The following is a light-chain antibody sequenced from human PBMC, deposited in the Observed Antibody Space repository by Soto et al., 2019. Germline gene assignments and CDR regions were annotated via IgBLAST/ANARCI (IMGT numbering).Light chain of an antibody. Sequence: TQSPGILSLSPGERASLSCGASQSITSSFLAWYQQKPGKVPNLLIYAASTLQSGVPSRFSGSGSGTDFTLTISSLQPEDVATYYCQKYNSAPLTFGGGTKVDI. J-gene: IGKJ4*01. CDR2: AAS. CDR1: QSITSSF. V-gene: IGKV1-27*01. CDR3: QKYNSAPLT.